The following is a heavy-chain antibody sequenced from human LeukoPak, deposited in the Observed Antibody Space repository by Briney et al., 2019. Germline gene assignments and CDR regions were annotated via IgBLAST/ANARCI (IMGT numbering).Heavy chain of an antibody. CDR3: AKVSPGWYVDY. D-gene: IGHD6-19*01. V-gene: IGHV3-48*02. CDR2: ISSSSGTI. J-gene: IGHJ4*02. Sequence: GGSLRLSCAASGFSFSTYSMIWVRQAPGKGLECVSYISSSSGTIYYADSVKGRCTISRDNAKDSMYLQMNGLTDEDTAVYYCAKVSPGWYVDYWGQGTLVTVSS. CDR1: GFSFSTYS.